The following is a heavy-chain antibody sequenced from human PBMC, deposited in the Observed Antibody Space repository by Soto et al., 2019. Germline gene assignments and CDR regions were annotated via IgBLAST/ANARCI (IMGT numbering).Heavy chain of an antibody. CDR1: GFTFSSYA. Sequence: EVHLLESGGGLVQPGGSLRLSCAASGFTFSSYAMAWVRQAPGEGLEWVSSIGGSGSYTYYADSVQGRFTVSRDNFKSTLYLQMNSLRAEDAAVYYCAKDNVAPYSSGWEIRFVPWGQGTLVTVSS. D-gene: IGHD6-25*01. V-gene: IGHV3-23*01. CDR3: AKDNVAPYSSGWEIRFVP. CDR2: IGGSGSYT. J-gene: IGHJ5*02.